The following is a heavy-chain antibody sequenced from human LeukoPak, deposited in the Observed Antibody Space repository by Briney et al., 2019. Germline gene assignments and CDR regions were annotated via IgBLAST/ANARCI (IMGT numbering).Heavy chain of an antibody. CDR3: ARGKAVAGPYDMDV. Sequence: SETLSLTCAVYGGSFSGYYWSWIRQPPGKGLEWIGEINHSGSTNYNPSLKSRVTISVDTSKNQFSLKLSSVTAADTAVYYCARGKAVAGPYDMDVWGQGTTVTVSS. J-gene: IGHJ6*02. CDR2: INHSGST. CDR1: GGSFSGYY. V-gene: IGHV4-34*01. D-gene: IGHD6-19*01.